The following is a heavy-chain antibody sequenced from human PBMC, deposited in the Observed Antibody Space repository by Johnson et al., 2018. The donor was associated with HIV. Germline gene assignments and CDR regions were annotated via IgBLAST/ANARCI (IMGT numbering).Heavy chain of an antibody. Sequence: EVQLVESGGGLIQPGGSLRLSCAASGFTVSSNYMSWVRQAPGKGLEWVSVIYSGGSTYYADSVKGRFTISRDNSKNTLYLQMNSLRAEDTAGYDCARARAGDALDIWGQGTMVTVSS. J-gene: IGHJ3*02. CDR2: IYSGGST. D-gene: IGHD6-19*01. V-gene: IGHV3-53*01. CDR1: GFTVSSNY. CDR3: ARARAGDALDI.